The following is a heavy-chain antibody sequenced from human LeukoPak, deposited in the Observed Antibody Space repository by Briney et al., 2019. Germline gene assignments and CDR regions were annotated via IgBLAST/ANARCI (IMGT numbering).Heavy chain of an antibody. D-gene: IGHD3-22*01. J-gene: IGHJ3*02. CDR1: GFAFSGYW. CDR3: ARTGGSSGYYDAFDI. CDR2: IKQDGSEE. V-gene: IGHV3-7*02. Sequence: GGSLRLSCAASGFAFSGYWMTWVRQAPGKGLEWVANIKQDGSEEYYVDSLKGRFTISRDNAKNSVYLQMNSLRAEDTAVYYCARTGGSSGYYDAFDIWGQGTMVTVSS.